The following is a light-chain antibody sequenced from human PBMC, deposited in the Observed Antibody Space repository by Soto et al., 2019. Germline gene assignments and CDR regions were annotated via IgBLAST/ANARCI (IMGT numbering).Light chain of an antibody. V-gene: IGLV2-14*01. J-gene: IGLJ1*01. CDR2: DVR. CDR1: SSDVGGYNS. CDR3: SSYTTSTTYV. Sequence: QSVLTLPASLSGSPGQSSTISCTGSSSDVGGYNSVSWYQQHPGTAPKLLIYDVRNRPSGVSNRFSGSQSANTASLTISGLQAEDEADYYCSSYTTSTTYVFGTGTKVTVL.